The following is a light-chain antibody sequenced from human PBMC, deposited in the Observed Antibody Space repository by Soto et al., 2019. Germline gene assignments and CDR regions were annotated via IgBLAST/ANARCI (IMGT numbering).Light chain of an antibody. Sequence: EIVMTQSPATLSVSPGERATLSCRASQSVSSNLAWYQQKTVQTPRLLIYGASTRATAIPARFSGSGSGTEFTLTISSLQSEDFAVYYCQQYNNWPPYTFGQGTKLEIK. V-gene: IGKV3-15*01. CDR3: QQYNNWPPYT. CDR1: QSVSSN. CDR2: GAS. J-gene: IGKJ2*01.